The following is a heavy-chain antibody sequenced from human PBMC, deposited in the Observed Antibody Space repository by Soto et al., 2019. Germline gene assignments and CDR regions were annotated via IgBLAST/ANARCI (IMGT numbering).Heavy chain of an antibody. Sequence: SETLSLTCTVSSGSISSSSYYWGWIRQPPGKGLEWIGSTHYSGSTYYNPSLKSRVTISVDTSKNQFSLKLNSLTAADTAVYYCAALDYGPPSDYWGQGTLVTVSS. CDR2: THYSGST. V-gene: IGHV4-39*01. CDR1: SGSISSSSYY. D-gene: IGHD4-17*01. CDR3: AALDYGPPSDY. J-gene: IGHJ4*02.